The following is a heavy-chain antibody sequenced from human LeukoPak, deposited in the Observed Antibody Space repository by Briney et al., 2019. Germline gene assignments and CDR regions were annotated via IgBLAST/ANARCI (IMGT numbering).Heavy chain of an antibody. V-gene: IGHV3-33*01. CDR2: MWSDGSNK. J-gene: IGHJ4*02. D-gene: IGHD3-10*01. CDR1: GFTFSYYA. Sequence: QPGRSLRLSCAASGFTFSYYAIHWVRQAPGKGLEWVALMWSDGSNKYYADSVKGRITISRDNSKNTVYLQMNSLRAEDTAVYYCARELFSSGSCPDGWGQGTLVTVSS. CDR3: ARELFSSGSCPDG.